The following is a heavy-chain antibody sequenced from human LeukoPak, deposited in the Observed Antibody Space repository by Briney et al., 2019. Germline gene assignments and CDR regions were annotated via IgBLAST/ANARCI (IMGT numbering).Heavy chain of an antibody. CDR2: IRQDGGEK. CDR3: ARDGTAAGLYFDL. Sequence: PGGSLRLXCAVSGFTFSDYWMNWVRPAPGKGLEWVASIRQDGGEKSYVDSVKGRLTISRDNTKHSLYLQMSSLRAEDTGVYYCARDGTAAGLYFDLWGQGTLVTVSS. J-gene: IGHJ4*02. CDR1: GFTFSDYW. V-gene: IGHV3-7*01. D-gene: IGHD6-13*01.